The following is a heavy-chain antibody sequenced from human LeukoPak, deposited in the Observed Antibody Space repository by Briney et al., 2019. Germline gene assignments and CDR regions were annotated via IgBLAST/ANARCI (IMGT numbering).Heavy chain of an antibody. D-gene: IGHD3-3*01. CDR1: GFTFSSYA. CDR2: IKQDGSEK. Sequence: GGSLRLSCAASGFTFSSYAMSWVRQAPGKGLEWVANIKQDGSEKYYVDSVKGRFTISRDNAKNSLYLQMNSLRAEDTAVYYCASPLYYDFWSGYYNFDYWGQGTLVTVSS. V-gene: IGHV3-7*01. J-gene: IGHJ4*02. CDR3: ASPLYYDFWSGYYNFDY.